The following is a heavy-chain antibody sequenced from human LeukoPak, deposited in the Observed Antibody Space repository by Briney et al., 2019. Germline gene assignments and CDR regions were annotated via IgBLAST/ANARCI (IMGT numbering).Heavy chain of an antibody. CDR3: AREPDYQDAFDI. CDR2: INHSGST. Sequence: SETLSLTXAVYGGSFRGYYWSWIRQPPGKGLEWIGEINHSGSTNYNPSLKSRVTISVDTSKNQFSLKLSSVTAADTAVYYCAREPDYQDAFDIWGQGTMVTVSS. CDR1: GGSFRGYY. D-gene: IGHD4-11*01. V-gene: IGHV4-34*01. J-gene: IGHJ3*02.